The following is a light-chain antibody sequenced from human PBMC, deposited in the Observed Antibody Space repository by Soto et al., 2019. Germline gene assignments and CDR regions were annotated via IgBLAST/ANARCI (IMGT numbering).Light chain of an antibody. J-gene: IGKJ1*01. CDR2: DAS. CDR3: QQYNSYPWT. Sequence: DIQMTQSPSTLSASVGDRVTITCRASQSISYWLAWYQQKPGTAPNVLIYDASSLQRGVPSRFSGSGSGTEFTLTISSLQPDDFATYYCQQYNSYPWTFGQGTKVEIK. V-gene: IGKV1-5*01. CDR1: QSISYW.